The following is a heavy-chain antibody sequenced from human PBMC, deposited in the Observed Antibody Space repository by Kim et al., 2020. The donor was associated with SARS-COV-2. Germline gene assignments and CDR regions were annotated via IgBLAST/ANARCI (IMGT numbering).Heavy chain of an antibody. J-gene: IGHJ6*03. D-gene: IGHD3-16*02. Sequence: SETLSLTCAVYGGSFSGYYWSWIRQPPGKGLEWIGEINHSGSTNYNPSLKSRVTISVDTSKNQFSLKLSSVTAADTAVYYCARERIEVILYYYYYYMDVWGKGTTVTVSS. CDR2: INHSGST. V-gene: IGHV4-34*01. CDR3: ARERIEVILYYYYYYMDV. CDR1: GGSFSGYY.